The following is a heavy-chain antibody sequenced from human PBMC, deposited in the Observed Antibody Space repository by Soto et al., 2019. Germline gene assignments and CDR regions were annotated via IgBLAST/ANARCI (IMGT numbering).Heavy chain of an antibody. CDR1: GGSISSGGYS. Sequence: SETLSLTCAVSGGSISSGGYSWSWIRQPPGKGLEWIGYIYHSGSTYYNPSLKSRVTISVDRSKNQFSLKLSSVTAADTAVYYCARGQVVAAHHSGQGTLVTVSS. J-gene: IGHJ5*02. D-gene: IGHD2-15*01. CDR2: IYHSGST. V-gene: IGHV4-30-2*01. CDR3: ARGQVVAAHH.